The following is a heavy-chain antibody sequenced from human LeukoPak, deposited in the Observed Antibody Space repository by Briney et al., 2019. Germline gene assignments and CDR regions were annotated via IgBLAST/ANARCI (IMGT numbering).Heavy chain of an antibody. D-gene: IGHD4-11*01. V-gene: IGHV3-30*18. J-gene: IGHJ6*02. CDR1: GFTFSSYG. Sequence: GGSLRLSCAASGFTFSSYGMHWVRRAPGKGLEWVAVISYDGSNKYYADSVKGRFTISRDNSKNTLYLQMNSLRAEDTAVYYCAKGAMTTYDMDVWGQGTTVTVSS. CDR2: ISYDGSNK. CDR3: AKGAMTTYDMDV.